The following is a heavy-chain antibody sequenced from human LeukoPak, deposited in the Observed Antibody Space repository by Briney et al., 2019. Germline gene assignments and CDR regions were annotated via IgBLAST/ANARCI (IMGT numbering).Heavy chain of an antibody. V-gene: IGHV1-69*13. D-gene: IGHD6-19*01. Sequence: ASVKVSCKASGYTFNNYYMYWVRQAPGQGLEWMGGIIPIFGTANYAQKFQGRVTITADESTSTAYVELSSPRSEDTAVYYCARGDVAGRFDYWGQGTLVTVSS. CDR3: ARGDVAGRFDY. J-gene: IGHJ4*02. CDR2: IIPIFGTA. CDR1: GYTFNNYY.